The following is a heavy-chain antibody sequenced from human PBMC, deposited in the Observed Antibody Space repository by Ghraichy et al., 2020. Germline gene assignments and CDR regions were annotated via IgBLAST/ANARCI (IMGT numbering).Heavy chain of an antibody. D-gene: IGHD3-10*01. CDR3: ASTFLYYGSGSYQFDY. CDR2: IYYRGST. Sequence: ESLNISCTVSGGSISSSSYYWGWIRQPPGKGLEWIGSIYYRGSTYYNPSLKSRVAISVDTSKNQFSLKLTSVTAADTAIYYCASTFLYYGSGSYQFDYWGQGALVTVSS. CDR1: GGSISSSSYY. J-gene: IGHJ4*02. V-gene: IGHV4-39*01.